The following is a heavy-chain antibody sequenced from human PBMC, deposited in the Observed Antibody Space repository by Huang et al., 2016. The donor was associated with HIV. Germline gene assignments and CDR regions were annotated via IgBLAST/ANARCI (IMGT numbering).Heavy chain of an antibody. CDR3: ARTGVAVSDDPEYFQH. V-gene: IGHV4-39*02. CDR1: GDSINSNTFY. D-gene: IGHD3-3*01. J-gene: IGHJ1*01. CDR2: IYYMGTT. Sequence: QESGPGLVGPSETLSLTCAVSGDSINSNTFYWGWILRPPGKGLEWIGSIYYMGTTYYKPARRRRDRIAGDAARNRSVLHLRSVTAADTGVYYCARTGVAVSDDPEYFQHWGQGALVTIS.